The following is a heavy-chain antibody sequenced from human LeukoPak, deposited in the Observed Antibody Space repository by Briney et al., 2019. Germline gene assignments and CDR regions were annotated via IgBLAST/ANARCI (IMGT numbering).Heavy chain of an antibody. J-gene: IGHJ4*02. CDR2: ISYDGSNK. Sequence: GGSLRLSCTTSGFTFTNYGINWVRQAPGKGLEWVAVISYDGSNKYYADSVKGRFTISRDNSKNTLYLQMNSLRAEDTAVYYCAKDRRGYCSGGSCRTHFDYWGQGTLVTVSS. D-gene: IGHD2-15*01. CDR3: AKDRRGYCSGGSCRTHFDY. V-gene: IGHV3-30*18. CDR1: GFTFTNYG.